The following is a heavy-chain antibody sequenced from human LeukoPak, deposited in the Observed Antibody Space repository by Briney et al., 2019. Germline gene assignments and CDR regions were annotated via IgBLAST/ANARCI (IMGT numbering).Heavy chain of an antibody. D-gene: IGHD3-10*01. V-gene: IGHV1-69*05. CDR2: IIPIFGTA. Sequence: AASVKVSCKASGGTFSSYAISWVRQAPGQGLEWMGGIIPIFGTANYAQKFQGRVTITTDESTSTAYMELSSLRSEDTAVYYCAREIGELPEVWFDPWGQGTLVTVSS. CDR1: GGTFSSYA. CDR3: AREIGELPEVWFDP. J-gene: IGHJ5*02.